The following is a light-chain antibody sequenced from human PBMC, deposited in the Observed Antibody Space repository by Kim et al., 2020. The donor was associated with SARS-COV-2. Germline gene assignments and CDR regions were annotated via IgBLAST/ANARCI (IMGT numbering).Light chain of an antibody. CDR1: RSNIGSNA. Sequence: ELTQPPSASGTPGQRVTISCSGSRSNIGSNAVNWYQQLPGTAPKLLIYSNDHRPSGVPDRFSGSKSGTSASLAISGLQSEDEADYYCAAWDDSLNGVIFGEGTQLTVL. J-gene: IGLJ2*01. V-gene: IGLV1-44*01. CDR2: SND. CDR3: AAWDDSLNGVI.